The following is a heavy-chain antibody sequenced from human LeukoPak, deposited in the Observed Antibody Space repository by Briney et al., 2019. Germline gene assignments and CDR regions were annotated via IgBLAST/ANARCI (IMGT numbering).Heavy chain of an antibody. CDR3: ASGRSSIVLLRGVISIGDALDI. CDR2: INPNSGGT. Sequence: RASVKVSCKASGYTFSDYYISWVRQAPGQGLEWMGWINPNSGGTKYAQKFQGRVTMTRDTSISSGYMELSRLRSDDTAVYYCASGRSSIVLLRGVISIGDALDIWGQGTMVTVSS. V-gene: IGHV1-2*02. D-gene: IGHD3-3*01. CDR1: GYTFSDYY. J-gene: IGHJ3*02.